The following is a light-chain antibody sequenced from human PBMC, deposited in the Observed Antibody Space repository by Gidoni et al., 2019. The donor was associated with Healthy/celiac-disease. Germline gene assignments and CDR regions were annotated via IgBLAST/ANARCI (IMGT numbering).Light chain of an antibody. CDR2: QDS. V-gene: IGLV3-1*01. Sequence: SYELTQPPSVSVSPGQTASITCSGYKLGDKYACWYQQKPGQSPVLVIYQDSKRPSGIPERFSGSNSGNTATLTISGTQAMDEADYYCQAWDSSHVVFGGGTKLTV. CDR1: KLGDKY. J-gene: IGLJ2*01. CDR3: QAWDSSHVV.